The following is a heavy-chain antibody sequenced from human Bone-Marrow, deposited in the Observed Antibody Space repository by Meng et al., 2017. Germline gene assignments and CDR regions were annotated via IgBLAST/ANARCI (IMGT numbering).Heavy chain of an antibody. CDR3: ARDSSYYYYGMDV. V-gene: IGHV3-53*01. D-gene: IGHD6-13*01. J-gene: IGHJ6*02. CDR2: IYSGGST. CDR1: GFTVSSNY. Sequence: GESLKISCAASGFTVSSNYMRWVRQAPGKGLEWVSVIYSGGSTYYADSVKGRFTISRDNSKNTLYLQMNSLRAEDTAVYYCARDSSYYYYGMDVWGQGTTVTVSS.